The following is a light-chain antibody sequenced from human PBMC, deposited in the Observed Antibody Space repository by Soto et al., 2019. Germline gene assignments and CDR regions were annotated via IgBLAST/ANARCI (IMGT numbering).Light chain of an antibody. CDR2: KVS. V-gene: IGKV2-30*02. CDR3: MQHIEYPIT. J-gene: IGKJ5*01. CDR1: QSLVHSDGIAY. Sequence: VLTPPASVSGSPGQPASISCRSNQSLVHSDGIAYFSWFQQRPGRSPRRLIYKVSNRDSGVPARFSGSGSGTDFALKISRVEAEDVGVYYCMQHIEYPITFGQGTRLEIK.